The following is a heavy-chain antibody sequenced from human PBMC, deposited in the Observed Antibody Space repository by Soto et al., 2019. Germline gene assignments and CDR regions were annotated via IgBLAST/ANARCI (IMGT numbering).Heavy chain of an antibody. Sequence: QVQLVESGGGVVQPGRSLRLSCAASGFTFSSYGMHWVRQAPGKWLEWVAVINYDGSNKYYADSVKGRFTISRDDSKNTLNLQMNRLRAEDTAVCYCARVGPNWGQNYGMAVWGQGTTVTVS. CDR1: GFTFSSYG. V-gene: IGHV3-33*01. CDR3: ARVGPNWGQNYGMAV. J-gene: IGHJ6*02. CDR2: INYDGSNK. D-gene: IGHD7-27*01.